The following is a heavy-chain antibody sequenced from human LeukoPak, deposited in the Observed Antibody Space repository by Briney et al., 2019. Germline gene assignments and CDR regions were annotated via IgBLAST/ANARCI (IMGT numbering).Heavy chain of an antibody. V-gene: IGHV4-34*01. CDR2: INHSGST. D-gene: IGHD2-2*01. CDR3: ARHSLLGYCSSTSCRVTYFDY. Sequence: PSETLSLTCAVYGGSFSGYYWSWIRQPPGKGLEWIGDINHSGSTTYNPSLKSRVTISVDTSKNQFSLKLSSVTAADTAVYYCARHSLLGYCSSTSCRVTYFDYWGQGTLVTVSS. CDR1: GGSFSGYY. J-gene: IGHJ4*02.